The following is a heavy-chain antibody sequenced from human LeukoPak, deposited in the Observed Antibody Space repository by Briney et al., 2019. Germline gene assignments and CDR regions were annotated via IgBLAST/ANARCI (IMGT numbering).Heavy chain of an antibody. CDR3: AKDAESYIVVVPAAFSCFDY. J-gene: IGHJ4*02. V-gene: IGHV3-30*18. CDR1: GFTFSSYG. CDR2: ISYDGSNK. D-gene: IGHD2-2*01. Sequence: GRSLRLSCAASGFTFSSYGMHWVRQAPGKGLEWVAVISYDGSNKYYADSVKGRFTISRDNSKNTLYLQMNSLRAEDTAVYYCAKDAESYIVVVPAAFSCFDYWGQGTLVTVSS.